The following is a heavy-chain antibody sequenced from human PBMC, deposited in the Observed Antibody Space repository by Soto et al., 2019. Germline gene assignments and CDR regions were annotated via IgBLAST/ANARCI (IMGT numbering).Heavy chain of an antibody. Sequence: SETLSLTCTVSGGSISSGGYYWSWIRQHPGKGLEWIGYIYYSGSTYYNPSLKSRVTISVDTSKNQFSLKLSSVTAADTAVYYCARVDTAMVIDYWGQGTLVTVS. CDR1: GGSISSGGYY. V-gene: IGHV4-31*03. J-gene: IGHJ4*02. CDR3: ARVDTAMVIDY. D-gene: IGHD5-18*01. CDR2: IYYSGST.